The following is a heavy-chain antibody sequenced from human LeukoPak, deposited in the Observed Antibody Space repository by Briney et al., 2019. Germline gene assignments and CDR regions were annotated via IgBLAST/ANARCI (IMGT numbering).Heavy chain of an antibody. D-gene: IGHD6-13*01. V-gene: IGHV7-4-1*02. Sequence: ASVKVSCKASGYTFNRFAMNWVRQAPGQGLEWMGWINTNTGNPTYAQGFTGRFVFSLDTSVSTAYLQISSLKAEDTAVYYCARGPYSSSWYYFDYWGQGTLVTVSS. J-gene: IGHJ4*02. CDR3: ARGPYSSSWYYFDY. CDR2: INTNTGNP. CDR1: GYTFNRFA.